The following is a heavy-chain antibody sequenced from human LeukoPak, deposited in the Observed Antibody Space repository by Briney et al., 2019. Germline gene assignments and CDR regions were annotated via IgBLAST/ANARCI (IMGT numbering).Heavy chain of an antibody. CDR1: GGTFSSYA. J-gene: IGHJ4*02. V-gene: IGHV1-69*06. CDR2: IIPIFGTA. D-gene: IGHD5-12*01. CDR3: ASLSGYDSVLDY. Sequence: ASVKVSCKASGGTFSSYAISWVRQAPGQGLEWMGGIIPIFGTANYAQKFQGRVTITADKSTSTAYMELSSLRSEDTAVYYCASLSGYDSVLDYWGQGTLVTVSS.